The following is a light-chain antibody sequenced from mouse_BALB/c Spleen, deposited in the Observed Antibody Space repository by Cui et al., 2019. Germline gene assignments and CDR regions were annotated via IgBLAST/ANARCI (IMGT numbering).Light chain of an antibody. CDR3: QQLSGYPWT. V-gene: IGKV4-58*01. Sequence: EHVLTQSTAIMADSLVQKGTMTCSVSSRVSASYLHWYQQKSGASPQPLIHRTSNLASGVPARFSGSGSGTSYSLTISSLEAEDYATYYCQQLSGYPWTFGGGTKLEIK. J-gene: IGKJ1*01. CDR2: RTS. CDR1: SRVSASY.